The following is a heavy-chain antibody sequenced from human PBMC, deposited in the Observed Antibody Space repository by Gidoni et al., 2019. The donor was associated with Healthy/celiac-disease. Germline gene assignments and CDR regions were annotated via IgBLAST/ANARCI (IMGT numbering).Heavy chain of an antibody. Sequence: QVQLQQWGAGLLKPSETLSLTCAVYGGSFSGYYWSWIRQPPGKGLEWIGEIDHSGSTNYNPSLKSRVTISVDTSKNQFSLKLSSVTAADTAVYYCARVKGYGGNPGVFDYWGQGTLVTVSS. V-gene: IGHV4-34*01. CDR3: ARVKGYGGNPGVFDY. CDR1: GGSFSGYY. D-gene: IGHD4-17*01. CDR2: IDHSGST. J-gene: IGHJ4*02.